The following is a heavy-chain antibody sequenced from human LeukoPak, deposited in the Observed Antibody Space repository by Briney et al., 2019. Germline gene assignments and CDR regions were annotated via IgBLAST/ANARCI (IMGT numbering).Heavy chain of an antibody. J-gene: IGHJ5*01. CDR3: VRGGVWGLSSNWLES. Sequence: GGSLRLSCAASGFTFSSHDMHWVRQAAGKGLEWVSGFIPAGDRNYAESVKGRFTISRENAKSSLYLQMNSLRVGDTAVYYCVRGGVWGLSSNWLESWGQGILVAVSS. D-gene: IGHD7-27*01. CDR2: FIPAGDR. CDR1: GFTFSSHD. V-gene: IGHV3-13*04.